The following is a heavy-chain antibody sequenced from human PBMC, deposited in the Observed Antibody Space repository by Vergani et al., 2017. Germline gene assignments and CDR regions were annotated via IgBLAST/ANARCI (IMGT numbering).Heavy chain of an antibody. J-gene: IGHJ6*03. V-gene: IGHV3-9*01. CDR3: AKDARLYSSIYYHYMDV. Sequence: EEHLVESGGGFVQPGRSLRLSCAASGFNFEAYTMHWVRQVPGKGPEWVSGIVWSNDAVLYAASVKGRFTISRDNANTSLYLQMDSLRPEDTALYYCAKDARLYSSIYYHYMDVWGKGTTVTVSS. CDR2: IVWSNDAV. D-gene: IGHD6-13*01. CDR1: GFNFEAYT.